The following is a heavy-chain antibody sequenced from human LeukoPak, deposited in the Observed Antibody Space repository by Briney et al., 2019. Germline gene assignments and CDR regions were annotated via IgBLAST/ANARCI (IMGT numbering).Heavy chain of an antibody. CDR1: GGSISSGDYP. CDR2: IYYSGST. D-gene: IGHD2-2*01. CDR3: ARVVGGYCTTTNCFSYGYFDY. V-gene: IGHV4-30-4*01. J-gene: IGHJ4*02. Sequence: PSETLSLTCTVSGGSISSGDYPWSWIRQPPGKGLEWIGFIYYSGSTYYNPSLKSRATISIDTSKNQFSLKLTSVTAADTAVYYWARVVGGYCTTTNCFSYGYFDYWGQGTLVTVSS.